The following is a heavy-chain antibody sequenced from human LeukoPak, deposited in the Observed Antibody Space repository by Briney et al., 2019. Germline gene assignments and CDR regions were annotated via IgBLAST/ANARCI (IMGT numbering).Heavy chain of an antibody. D-gene: IGHD4-23*01. V-gene: IGHV3-30*03. J-gene: IGHJ4*02. CDR3: ARDYGGSSPFDY. CDR2: ISYDGINK. CDR1: GFTFSSYW. Sequence: GGSLRLSCAASGFTFSSYWMSWVRQAPGKGLEWVAVISYDGINKYYADSVKGRFTISRDNAKNSLYLQMNSLGAEDTAVYYCARDYGGSSPFDYWGQGTLVTVSS.